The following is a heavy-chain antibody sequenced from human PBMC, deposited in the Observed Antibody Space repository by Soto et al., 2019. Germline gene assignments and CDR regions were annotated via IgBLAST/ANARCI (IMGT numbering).Heavy chain of an antibody. CDR1: GDSISASS. Sequence: SETLSLTCTVSGDSISASSWSWVRQPPGKGLEWIGNIHYNGNTKYNPSQKSRVTMSVDTSKNQFSLKLTSVTAADTAVYYCARDKITGLFDYWGQGTLVTVSS. V-gene: IGHV4-59*12. D-gene: IGHD2-8*02. CDR3: ARDKITGLFDY. CDR2: IHYNGNT. J-gene: IGHJ4*02.